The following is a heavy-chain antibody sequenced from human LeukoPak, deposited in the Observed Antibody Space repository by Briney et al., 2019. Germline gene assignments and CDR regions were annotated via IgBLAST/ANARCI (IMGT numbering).Heavy chain of an antibody. V-gene: IGHV1-18*01. CDR1: GYTFNSYG. CDR2: ISAYNGNT. D-gene: IGHD6-19*01. Sequence: ASVKVSCKASGYTFNSYGISWVRQAPGQGLQWMGWISAYNGNTNYAQKLQGRVTMTTDTSTSTAYMELRSLRSDDTAVYYCARDERTDSSGWYDAFDIWGQGTMVTVSS. CDR3: ARDERTDSSGWYDAFDI. J-gene: IGHJ3*02.